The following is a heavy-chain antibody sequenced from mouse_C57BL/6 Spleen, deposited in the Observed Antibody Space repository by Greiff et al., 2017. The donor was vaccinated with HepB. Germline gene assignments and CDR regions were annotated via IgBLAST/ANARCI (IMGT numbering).Heavy chain of an antibody. Sequence: VKLQESGAELARPGASVKLSCKASGYTFTSYGISWVKQRTGQGLEWIGEIYPRSGNTYYNEKFKGKATLTADKSSSTAYMELRSLTSEDSAVYFCAREAYDYDYFDYWGQGTTLTVSS. CDR1: GYTFTSYG. CDR2: IYPRSGNT. V-gene: IGHV1-81*01. CDR3: AREAYDYDYFDY. D-gene: IGHD2-4*01. J-gene: IGHJ2*01.